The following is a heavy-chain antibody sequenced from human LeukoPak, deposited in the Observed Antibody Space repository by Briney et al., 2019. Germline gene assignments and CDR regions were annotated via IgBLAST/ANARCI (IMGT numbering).Heavy chain of an antibody. J-gene: IGHJ3*02. V-gene: IGHV3-23*01. CDR1: ALSFSSFA. Sequence: SMRPSSAASALSFSSFAISWDRQPQGEWMEWDSAISGSGRSTYYSDSVKGRFTNSRENSKNTLYLQMNSLRAEDTAVYYCAKDLAAAGWAGHNAVDIWGQGTMVTVSS. CDR3: AKDLAAAGWAGHNAVDI. CDR2: ISGSGRST. D-gene: IGHD6-13*01.